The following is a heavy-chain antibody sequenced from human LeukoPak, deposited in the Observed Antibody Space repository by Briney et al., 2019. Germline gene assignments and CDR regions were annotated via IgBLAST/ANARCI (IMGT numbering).Heavy chain of an antibody. CDR1: GGTLSSYA. J-gene: IGHJ4*02. V-gene: IGHV1-69*04. CDR3: ASLGGYDRETAVAGSVDY. CDR2: MIPILGIA. D-gene: IGHD5-12*01. Sequence: ASVKVSCKASGGTLSSYAISWVRQAPGQGLEWMGRMIPILGIANYAQKFQGRVTITADKSTSTAYMELSSLRSEDTAEYYCASLGGYDRETAVAGSVDYWGQGTLVTVSS.